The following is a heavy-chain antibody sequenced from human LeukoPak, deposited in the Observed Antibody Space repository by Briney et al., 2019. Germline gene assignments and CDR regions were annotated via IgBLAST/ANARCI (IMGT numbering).Heavy chain of an antibody. V-gene: IGHV1-2*02. D-gene: IGHD6-13*01. CDR3: ARDLEPAAGNSYYYYGMDV. CDR2: INPNSGGT. CDR1: GYTFTGYY. Sequence: ASVKVSCKASGYTFTGYYMHWVRQAPGQGLEWMGWINPNSGGTNYAQKFQGRVTMTRDTSISTAYMELSRLRSDDTAVYYCARDLEPAAGNSYYYYGMDVWGQGTTVTVSS. J-gene: IGHJ6*02.